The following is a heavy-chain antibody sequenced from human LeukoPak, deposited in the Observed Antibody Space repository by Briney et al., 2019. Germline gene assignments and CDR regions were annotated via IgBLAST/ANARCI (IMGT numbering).Heavy chain of an antibody. CDR1: GGSISNYY. Sequence: SETLSLTCTVSGGSISNYYWNWIRQTPGKGLEWIGCIHYSASTNYNPSLNSRVTISVDTSKNQFSLNLRSVTAEDTAVYYCARVSVGYFDYWGQGTLVTVSS. CDR3: ARVSVGYFDY. D-gene: IGHD4-23*01. CDR2: IHYSAST. J-gene: IGHJ4*02. V-gene: IGHV4-59*01.